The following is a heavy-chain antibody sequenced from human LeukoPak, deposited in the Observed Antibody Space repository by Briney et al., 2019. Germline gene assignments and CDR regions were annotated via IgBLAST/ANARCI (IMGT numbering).Heavy chain of an antibody. CDR1: GFTFSSYS. Sequence: PGGSLRLSCAASGFTFSSYSMNWVRQAPGKGLEWVSSISSSSSYIYYADSVKGRFTISRDNAKNSLYLQMNSLRAEDTAAYYCARDSDSSGYYYPWGQGTLVTVSS. CDR2: ISSSSSYI. J-gene: IGHJ5*02. D-gene: IGHD3-22*01. CDR3: ARDSDSSGYYYP. V-gene: IGHV3-21*01.